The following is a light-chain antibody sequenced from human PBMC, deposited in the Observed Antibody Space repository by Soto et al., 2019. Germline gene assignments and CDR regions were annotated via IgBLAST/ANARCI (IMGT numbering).Light chain of an antibody. J-gene: IGKJ4*01. CDR1: QGFSSY. Sequence: EIVLTQSPATLSLSPGEKPTFPSRASQGFSSYLAWYQQKPGQAPRLLIYDASNRATGIPARFSGSGSGTDFTLTISSLEPEDFAVYYCQQRSNWPPLTFGGGTKVEIK. CDR3: QQRSNWPPLT. CDR2: DAS. V-gene: IGKV3-11*01.